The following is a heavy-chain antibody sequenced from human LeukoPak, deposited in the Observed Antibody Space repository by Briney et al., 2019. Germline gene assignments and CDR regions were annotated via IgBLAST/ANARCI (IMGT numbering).Heavy chain of an antibody. Sequence: SVKVSCKASGGTFSSYAISWVRQAPGQGLEWMGEIIPIFGTANYAQKFQGRVTITTDESTSTAYMELSSLRSEDTAVYYCARGSSTSCYPHCYYYYYMDVWGKGTTFTVSS. D-gene: IGHD2-2*01. CDR1: GGTFSSYA. V-gene: IGHV1-69*05. CDR2: IIPIFGTA. J-gene: IGHJ6*03. CDR3: ARGSSTSCYPHCYYYYYMDV.